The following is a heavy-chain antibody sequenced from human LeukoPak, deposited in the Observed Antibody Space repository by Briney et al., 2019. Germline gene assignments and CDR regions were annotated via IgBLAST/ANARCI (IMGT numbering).Heavy chain of an antibody. CDR3: ARVGSAYYSDSHLHY. D-gene: IGHD3-22*01. J-gene: IGHJ4*02. V-gene: IGHV3-7*01. CDR1: GFTFSSYW. CDR2: IKQDGSEK. Sequence: GGSLRLSCAASGFTFSSYWMSWVRQAPGKGLEWVANIKQDGSEKYYVDSVKGRFTISRDNAKNSLYLQMNSLRAEDTAVYYCARVGSAYYSDSHLHYWGQGTLVTVSS.